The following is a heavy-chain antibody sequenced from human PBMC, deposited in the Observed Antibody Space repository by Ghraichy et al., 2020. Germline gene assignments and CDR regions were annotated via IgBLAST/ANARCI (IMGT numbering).Heavy chain of an antibody. J-gene: IGHJ4*02. D-gene: IGHD6-19*01. Sequence: SETLSLTCTVSGGSISSSSYYWGWIRQPPGKGLEWIGSIYYSGSTYYNPSLKSRVTISVDTSKNQFSLKLSSVTAADTAVYYCARHVGAGTPDYWGQGTLVTVSS. CDR2: IYYSGST. V-gene: IGHV4-39*01. CDR3: ARHVGAGTPDY. CDR1: GGSISSSSYY.